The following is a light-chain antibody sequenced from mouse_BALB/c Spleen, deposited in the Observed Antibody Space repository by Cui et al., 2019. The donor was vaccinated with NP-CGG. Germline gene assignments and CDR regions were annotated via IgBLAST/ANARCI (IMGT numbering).Light chain of an antibody. V-gene: IGLV1*01. Sequence: QAVVTQESALTTSPGKTVTLTCRSSTGAITTSNYANWVQEKPDHLFTGLIGGTNNRAPGVPARFSGSLIGDKAALTITGAQTEDEAMYFCALWYSNHWVFGGGTKLTVL. J-gene: IGLJ1*01. CDR2: GTN. CDR1: TGAITTSNY. CDR3: ALWYSNHWV.